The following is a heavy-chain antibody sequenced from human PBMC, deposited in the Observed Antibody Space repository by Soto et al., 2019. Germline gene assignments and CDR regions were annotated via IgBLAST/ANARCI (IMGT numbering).Heavy chain of an antibody. Sequence: QVQLVESGGGVVQPGRSLRLSCAASGFTFSSYGMHWVRQAPGKGLEWVAVISYDGSRKYYADSGKGRFTISRDNSKNTLYLQMNSLRAEDTAVYYCAKDQLRGVRGVITYYYGMDVWGQGTTVTVSS. CDR1: GFTFSSYG. CDR3: AKDQLRGVRGVITYYYGMDV. D-gene: IGHD3-10*01. V-gene: IGHV3-30*18. CDR2: ISYDGSRK. J-gene: IGHJ6*02.